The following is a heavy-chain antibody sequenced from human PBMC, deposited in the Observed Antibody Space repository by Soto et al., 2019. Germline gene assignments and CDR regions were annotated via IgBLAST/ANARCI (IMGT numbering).Heavy chain of an antibody. J-gene: IGHJ4*02. D-gene: IGHD1-26*01. Sequence: QITLKESGPTLVKPTQTLTLTCTFSGFSLTTDRVGVGWIRQPPGEALAWLAVIYWDDSKTYRPSLESRLTITNDTSKSQVALTMTNMYSLDTATYYCAHAYGGRSLYWGQGTLVTVSS. CDR3: AHAYGGRSLY. V-gene: IGHV2-5*02. CDR2: IYWDDSK. CDR1: GFSLTTDRVG.